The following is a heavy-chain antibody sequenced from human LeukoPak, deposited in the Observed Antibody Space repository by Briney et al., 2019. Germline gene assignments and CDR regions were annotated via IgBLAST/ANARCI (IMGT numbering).Heavy chain of an antibody. CDR1: GFTFSSYW. CDR2: ISYDGSNK. V-gene: IGHV3-30*18. CDR3: AKAAGDYYDSSGYYGLDY. D-gene: IGHD3-22*01. Sequence: PGGSLRLSCAASGFTFSSYWMSWVRQAPGKGLEWVAVISYDGSNKYYADSVKGRFTISRDNSKNTLYLQMNSLRAEDTAVYYCAKAAGDYYDSSGYYGLDYWGQGTLVTVSS. J-gene: IGHJ4*02.